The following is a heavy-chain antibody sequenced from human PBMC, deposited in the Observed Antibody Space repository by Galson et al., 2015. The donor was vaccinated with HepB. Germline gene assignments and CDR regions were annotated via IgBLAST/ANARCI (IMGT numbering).Heavy chain of an antibody. CDR2: IRSKAYGGTT. CDR1: GFTFGDYA. V-gene: IGHV3-49*04. CDR3: TRGDYGDYNFDY. Sequence: SLRLSCAASGFTFGDYAMSWVRQAPGKGLEWVGFIRSKAYGGTTEYAASVKGRFTISRDDSKSIAYLQMNSLKTEDTAVYYCTRGDYGDYNFDYWGQGTLVTVSS. D-gene: IGHD4-17*01. J-gene: IGHJ4*02.